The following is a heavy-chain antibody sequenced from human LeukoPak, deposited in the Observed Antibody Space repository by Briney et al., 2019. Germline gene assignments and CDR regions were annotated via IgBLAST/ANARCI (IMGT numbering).Heavy chain of an antibody. J-gene: IGHJ1*01. V-gene: IGHV3-11*01. CDR2: ISSSGSTI. Sequence: GGSLRLSCAASGFTFSDYHMSWIRQAPGKGLEWVSYISSSGSTIYYADSVKGRFTISRDNAKNSLYLQMNSLRAEDTAVYYCAKDDDWGRYKHWGQGTLVTVSS. CDR3: AKDDDWGRYKH. D-gene: IGHD3-16*01. CDR1: GFTFSDYH.